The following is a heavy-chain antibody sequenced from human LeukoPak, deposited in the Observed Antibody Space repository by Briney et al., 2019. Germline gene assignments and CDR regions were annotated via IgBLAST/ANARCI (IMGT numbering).Heavy chain of an antibody. CDR1: AFTFSNYA. CDR3: ARGRGSSWNDFDY. Sequence: GGSLRLSCGASAFTFSNYAMTWVRQAPGKGLEWVSTVSGSGGSTYYADSVKGRFTISRDDSKNTLYLQMNSLRVEDTAVYYCARGRGSSWNDFDYWGQGTLVTVSS. D-gene: IGHD6-13*01. J-gene: IGHJ4*02. V-gene: IGHV3-23*01. CDR2: VSGSGGST.